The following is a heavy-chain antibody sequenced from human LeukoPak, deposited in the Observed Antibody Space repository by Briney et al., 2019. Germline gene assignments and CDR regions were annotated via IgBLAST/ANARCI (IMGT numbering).Heavy chain of an antibody. CDR2: IKQDGSEK. CDR3: ARHVRFEGVDY. Sequence: PGGSLRLSCAASGFIFSSYWMSWVGQAPGKGLEWVANIKQDGSEKYYVDSVKGRFTISRDNAKNSLFLQMNSLRAEDTAVYYCARHVRFEGVDYWGQGTLVTVSS. D-gene: IGHD3-3*01. V-gene: IGHV3-7*01. J-gene: IGHJ4*02. CDR1: GFIFSSYW.